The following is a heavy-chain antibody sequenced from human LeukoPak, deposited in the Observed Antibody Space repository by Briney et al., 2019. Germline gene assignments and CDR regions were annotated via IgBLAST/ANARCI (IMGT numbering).Heavy chain of an antibody. CDR2: IIPIFGTA. J-gene: IGHJ4*02. CDR1: GGTFSSYA. CDR3: ARGQIPGGWFGELELDY. V-gene: IGHV1-69*05. Sequence: SVKVSCKASGGTFSSYAISWVRQAPGQGLEWMGRIIPIFGTANYAQKFQGRVTITTDESTSTAYMELSSLRSEDTAVYYCARGQIPGGWFGELELDYWGQGTLVTVSS. D-gene: IGHD3-10*01.